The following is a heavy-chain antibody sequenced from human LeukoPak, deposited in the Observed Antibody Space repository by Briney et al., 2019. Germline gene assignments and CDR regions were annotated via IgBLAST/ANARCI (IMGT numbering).Heavy chain of an antibody. Sequence: GGCLRLSCAASGFTFSEYYMSWVREARGKGVEGGSYISSSGSTIYYADSVKDLFTISSDNPKNSLYLQINSLRADDTAVYYCARDGGIACFSSFDYWGQGTLVTVSS. J-gene: IGHJ4*02. D-gene: IGHD6-13*01. CDR1: GFTFSEYY. V-gene: IGHV3-11*01. CDR2: ISSSGSTI. CDR3: ARDGGIACFSSFDY.